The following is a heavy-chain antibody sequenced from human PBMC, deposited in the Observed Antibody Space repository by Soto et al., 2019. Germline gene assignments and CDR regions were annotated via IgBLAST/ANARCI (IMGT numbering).Heavy chain of an antibody. CDR3: AKPAWIQLWLRRFGHFDL. Sequence: QVQLVESGGGVVQPGRSLRLSCAASGFTFSSYGMHWVRQAPGKGLEWVAVISYDGSNKYYADSVKGRFTISRDNSKNTLYLQMNSLRDEDTAVYYCAKPAWIQLWLRRFGHFDLWGRGTLVTVSS. CDR2: ISYDGSNK. D-gene: IGHD5-18*01. CDR1: GFTFSSYG. V-gene: IGHV3-30*18. J-gene: IGHJ2*01.